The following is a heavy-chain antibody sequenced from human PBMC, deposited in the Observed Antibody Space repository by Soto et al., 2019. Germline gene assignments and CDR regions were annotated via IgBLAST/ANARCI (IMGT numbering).Heavy chain of an antibody. D-gene: IGHD2-2*01. CDR3: ATALGCRSPSCNLDY. CDR1: GGTFGSYA. V-gene: IGHV1-69*01. Sequence: QVQLVQSGAEVKKPGSSVKVSCKASGGTFGSYAFSWVRQAPGQGLEWMGGIIPVSGAAHYAQKFQGSVTITADESTSTAYMELSSLSSQDTAVYYCATALGCRSPSCNLDYWGQGTRVIVSS. J-gene: IGHJ4*02. CDR2: IIPVSGAA.